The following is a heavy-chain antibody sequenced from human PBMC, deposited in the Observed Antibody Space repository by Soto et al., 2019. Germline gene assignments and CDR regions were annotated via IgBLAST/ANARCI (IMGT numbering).Heavy chain of an antibody. CDR3: ARDRCSGGSCYKGRNWFDP. D-gene: IGHD2-15*01. Sequence: VASVKVSCKASGGTFSSYAISWVRQAPGQGLEWMGGIIPIFGTANYAQKFQGRVTITADESTSTAYMELSSLRSEDTAVYYCARDRCSGGSCYKGRNWFDPWGQGTLVTVSS. CDR1: GGTFSSYA. V-gene: IGHV1-69*13. CDR2: IIPIFGTA. J-gene: IGHJ5*02.